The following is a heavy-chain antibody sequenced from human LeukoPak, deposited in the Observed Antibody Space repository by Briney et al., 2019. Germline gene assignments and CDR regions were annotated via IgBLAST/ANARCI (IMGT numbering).Heavy chain of an antibody. D-gene: IGHD2-15*01. CDR1: GGTFSSYA. CDR3: ARQISHCSGGSCYSVYAFDI. J-gene: IGHJ3*02. Sequence: ASVKVSSKASGGTFSSYAISWVRQAPGQGLEWMGGIIPIFGTANYAQKFQGRVTITADESTSTAYMELSSLRSEDTAVYYCARQISHCSGGSCYSVYAFDIWGQGTMVTVSS. V-gene: IGHV1-69*01. CDR2: IIPIFGTA.